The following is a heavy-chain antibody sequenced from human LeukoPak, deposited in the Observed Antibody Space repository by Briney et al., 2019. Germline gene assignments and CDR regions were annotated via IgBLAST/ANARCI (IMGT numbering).Heavy chain of an antibody. V-gene: IGHV3-74*01. CDR1: GFAFSRYW. CDR3: ARDYGA. CDR2: INSDGYST. D-gene: IGHD4/OR15-4a*01. Sequence: GGSLRLSCAASGFAFSRYWMHWVREAPGKGLVWVSRINSDGYSTTYADSVKGRFTISRDNAKNTLYLQMNSLRADDTAVYYCARDYGAWGQGTLVTVSP. J-gene: IGHJ5*02.